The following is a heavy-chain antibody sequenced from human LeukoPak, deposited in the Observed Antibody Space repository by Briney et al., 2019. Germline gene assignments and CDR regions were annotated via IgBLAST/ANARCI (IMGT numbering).Heavy chain of an antibody. J-gene: IGHJ6*02. CDR3: ARDPELGYCSSTSCLYYYGMDV. V-gene: IGHV1-2*02. D-gene: IGHD2-2*01. Sequence: ASVKVSCKASGYTFTGYYMHWVRQAPGQGLEWMGWINPNSGGTNYAQKFQGRVTMTRDTSISTAYMELSRLRSDDTAVYYCARDPELGYCSSTSCLYYYGMDVWGQGTTVTVSS. CDR2: INPNSGGT. CDR1: GYTFTGYY.